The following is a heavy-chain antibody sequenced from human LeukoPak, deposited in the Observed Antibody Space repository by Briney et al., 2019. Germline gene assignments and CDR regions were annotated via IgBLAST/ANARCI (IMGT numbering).Heavy chain of an antibody. J-gene: IGHJ4*02. V-gene: IGHV1-2*02. CDR2: INPNSGGT. CDR1: GYTFTGYY. Sequence: ASVKVSCKASGYTFTGYYMHCVRQAPGQGLEWMGWINPNSGGTNYAQKFQGRVTMTRDTSISTAYMELSRLRSDDTAVYYCARMSSSWYSFVYWGQGTLVTVSS. CDR3: ARMSSSWYSFVY. D-gene: IGHD6-13*01.